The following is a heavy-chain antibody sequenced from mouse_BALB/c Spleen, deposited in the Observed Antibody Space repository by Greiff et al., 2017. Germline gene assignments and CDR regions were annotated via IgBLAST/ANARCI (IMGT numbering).Heavy chain of an antibody. Sequence: VQLQQSGAELVKPGASVKLSCTASGFNIKDTYMHWVKQRPEQGLEWIGRIDPANGNTKYDPKFQGKATITADTSSNTAYLQLSSLTSEDTAVYYCARDWGNLAWFAYWGQGTLVTVSA. CDR2: IDPANGNT. CDR3: ARDWGNLAWFAY. J-gene: IGHJ3*01. V-gene: IGHV14-3*02. D-gene: IGHD2-1*01. CDR1: GFNIKDTY.